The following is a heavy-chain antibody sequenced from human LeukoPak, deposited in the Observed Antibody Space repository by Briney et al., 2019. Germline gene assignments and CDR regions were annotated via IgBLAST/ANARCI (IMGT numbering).Heavy chain of an antibody. J-gene: IGHJ4*02. CDR3: AKGGKLLTYYFDY. D-gene: IGHD3-16*01. Sequence: GRSLRLSCAASGFTFDDYAMHWVRQAPGKGLEWVSGISWNSGSIGYADSVKGRFTISRDNAKNSLYLQMNSLRAEDMALYYCAKGGKLLTYYFDYWGQGTLVTVSS. V-gene: IGHV3-9*03. CDR2: ISWNSGSI. CDR1: GFTFDDYA.